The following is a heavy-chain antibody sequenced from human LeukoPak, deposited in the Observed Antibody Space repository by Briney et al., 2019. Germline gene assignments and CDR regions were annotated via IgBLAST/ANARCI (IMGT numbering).Heavy chain of an antibody. CDR2: IYYSGST. Sequence: SETLSLTCTVSGGSISSYYWSWIRQPPGKGLEWIGYIYYSGSTNYNPSLKSLVTISVDTSKNQFSLKLSSVTAADTAVYYCARVGSSWYHDYWGQGTLVTVSS. D-gene: IGHD6-13*01. V-gene: IGHV4-59*08. CDR3: ARVGSSWYHDY. J-gene: IGHJ4*02. CDR1: GGSISSYY.